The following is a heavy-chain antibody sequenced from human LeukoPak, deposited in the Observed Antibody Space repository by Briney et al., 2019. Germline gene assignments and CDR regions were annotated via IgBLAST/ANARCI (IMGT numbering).Heavy chain of an antibody. V-gene: IGHV3-21*01. D-gene: IGHD1-26*01. Sequence: PGGSLRLSCAASGXTFSSYSVNWVRQAPGKGLEWVSSISSSSSYIYYADSVKGRFTISRDNAKNSLYLQMNSLRAEDTAVYYCARALPSPLYSGSYADAFDIWGQGTMVTVSS. CDR3: ARALPSPLYSGSYADAFDI. J-gene: IGHJ3*02. CDR2: ISSSSSYI. CDR1: GXTFSSYS.